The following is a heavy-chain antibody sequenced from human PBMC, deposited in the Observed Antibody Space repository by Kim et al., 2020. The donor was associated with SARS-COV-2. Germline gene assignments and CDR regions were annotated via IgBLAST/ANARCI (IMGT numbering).Heavy chain of an antibody. CDR2: ISYDGSNK. CDR1: GFTFSSYG. V-gene: IGHV3-30*18. CDR3: AQKWGYSGYDLPFGY. D-gene: IGHD5-12*01. J-gene: IGHJ4*02. Sequence: GGSLRLSCAASGFTFSSYGMHWVRQAPGKGLEWVAVISYDGSNKYYADSVKGRFTISRDNSKNTLYLQMNSLRAEDTAVYYCAQKWGYSGYDLPFGYWGQGTLVTVSS.